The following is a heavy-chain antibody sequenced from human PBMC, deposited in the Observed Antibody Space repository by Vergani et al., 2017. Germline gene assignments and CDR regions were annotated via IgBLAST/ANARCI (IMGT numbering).Heavy chain of an antibody. Sequence: QVQLQESGPGLVKPSETLSLTCTVSGGSISSYYWSWIRQPPGKGLEWIGYIYYSGSTYYNPSLKSRVTISVDTSKNQFSLKLSSVTAADTAVYYCARAPTMYMVRGVFDYWGQGTLVTVSS. V-gene: IGHV4-59*08. J-gene: IGHJ4*02. D-gene: IGHD3-10*01. CDR2: IYYSGST. CDR3: ARAPTMYMVRGVFDY. CDR1: GGSISSYY.